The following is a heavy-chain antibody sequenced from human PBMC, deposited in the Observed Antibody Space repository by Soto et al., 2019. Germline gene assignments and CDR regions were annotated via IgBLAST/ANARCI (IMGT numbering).Heavy chain of an antibody. CDR1: GFTFSSYE. CDR3: AGTPQGACTNGVCQNLDY. D-gene: IGHD2-8*01. V-gene: IGHV3-48*03. CDR2: ISSSGSTI. J-gene: IGHJ4*02. Sequence: EVQLVESGGGLVQPGGSLRLSCAASGFTFSSYEMNWVRQAPGKGLEWVSYISSSGSTIYYAASVKGRFTISRANAKNSLYLQMNSLRAEDTAVYYCAGTPQGACTNGVCQNLDYWGQGTLVTVSS.